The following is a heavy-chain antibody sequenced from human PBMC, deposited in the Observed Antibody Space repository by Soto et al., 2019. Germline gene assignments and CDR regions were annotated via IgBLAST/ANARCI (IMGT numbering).Heavy chain of an antibody. CDR3: AGLPWADYGGIFDP. CDR1: GGFISNYY. J-gene: IGHJ5*02. Sequence: HVQLQESGPGLVKPSETLSLTCTVSGGFISNYYWSWIRQPPGKGLEWIGNIHYSGSTNYNPSLKSRVTISVDTSKNRFSLKLSAVTAAETAVYGCAGLPWADYGGIFDPWGQGTLVTVSS. V-gene: IGHV4-59*01. D-gene: IGHD4-17*01. CDR2: IHYSGST.